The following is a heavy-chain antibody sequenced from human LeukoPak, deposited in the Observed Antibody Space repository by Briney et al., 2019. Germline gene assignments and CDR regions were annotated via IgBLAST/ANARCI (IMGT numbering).Heavy chain of an antibody. CDR3: TSGGTYYYDSTGYR. Sequence: GGSLRLSCTASGFIFGDYGLSWFRQAPGKGLEWLGFIRNKAYGGTTEYAASVKGRFTISRDDSKSIAYLQMNSPKTEDTAVYYCTSGGTYYYDSTGYRWGQGTLVTVSS. D-gene: IGHD3-22*01. J-gene: IGHJ4*02. V-gene: IGHV3-49*03. CDR2: IRNKAYGGTT. CDR1: GFIFGDYG.